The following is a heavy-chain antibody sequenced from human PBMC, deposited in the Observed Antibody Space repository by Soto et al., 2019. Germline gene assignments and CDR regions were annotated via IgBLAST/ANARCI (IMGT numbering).Heavy chain of an antibody. J-gene: IGHJ6*02. CDR3: ARLPRGAYYGMDV. V-gene: IGHV4-34*01. CDR2: INHSGST. CDR1: GGSFSGYY. D-gene: IGHD3-10*01. Sequence: SETLSLTCAVYGGSFSGYYWSWIRQPPGKGLEWIGEINHSGSTTYNPSLKSRVTISVDTSKNQFSLKLSSVTAADTAVYYCARLPRGAYYGMDVWGQGTTVTVSS.